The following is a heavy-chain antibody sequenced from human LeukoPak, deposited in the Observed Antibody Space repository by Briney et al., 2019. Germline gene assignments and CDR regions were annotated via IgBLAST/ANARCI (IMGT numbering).Heavy chain of an antibody. V-gene: IGHV1-69*13. D-gene: IGHD3-10*01. Sequence: ASVKVSCKASGGTFSSYAISWVRQAPGQGLEWMGGIIPIFGTANYAQKFQGRVTITADESTSTAYMELSSLRSEDTAVYYCARDGYGSGSFFDYWGQGTLATVSS. CDR1: GGTFSSYA. CDR3: ARDGYGSGSFFDY. J-gene: IGHJ4*02. CDR2: IIPIFGTA.